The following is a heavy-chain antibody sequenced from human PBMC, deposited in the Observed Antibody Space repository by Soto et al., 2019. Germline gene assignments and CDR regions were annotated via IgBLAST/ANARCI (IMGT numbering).Heavy chain of an antibody. CDR2: IGTAGDT. CDR3: ARDLMSSPGGMYV. D-gene: IGHD6-13*01. J-gene: IGHJ6*02. CDR1: GFTFSSYD. V-gene: IGHV3-13*01. Sequence: EVQLVESGVGLVQPGGSLRLSCAASGFTFSSYDMHWVSQATGKGLEWVSAIGTAGDTYYPGSVKGRFTISRENAKNSLYLQMNSLRAEDTAVYYCARDLMSSPGGMYVWGQGTTVTVSS.